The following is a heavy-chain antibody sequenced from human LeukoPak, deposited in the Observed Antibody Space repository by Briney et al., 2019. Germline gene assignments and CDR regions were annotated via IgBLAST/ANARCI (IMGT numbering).Heavy chain of an antibody. CDR1: GYTFTSYD. J-gene: IGHJ6*03. V-gene: IGHV1-8*01. Sequence: ASVKVSCKASGYTFTSYDINWVRQATGQGLEWMGWMNPNSGNTGYAQKFQGRVTMTRNTSISTAYMELSSLRSEDTAVYYCARMWGSSSWPEDYYYYYYMDVWGKGTTVTISS. CDR2: MNPNSGNT. CDR3: ARMWGSSSWPEDYYYYYYMDV. D-gene: IGHD6-13*01.